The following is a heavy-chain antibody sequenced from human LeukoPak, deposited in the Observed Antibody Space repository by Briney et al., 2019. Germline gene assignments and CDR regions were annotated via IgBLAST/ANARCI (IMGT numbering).Heavy chain of an antibody. D-gene: IGHD1-1*01. CDR3: AKSRSGSANWALQIFDN. Sequence: GGSLRLSCAASGFTFSNCGMHWVRQAPGKGLEWVAFVRFDGSNKYYADSVKGRFTISRDNSNNSLFVQMNSLRAEDTAVYFCAKSRSGSANWALQIFDNWGQGTLVTVSS. CDR1: GFTFSNCG. CDR2: VRFDGSNK. V-gene: IGHV3-30*02. J-gene: IGHJ4*02.